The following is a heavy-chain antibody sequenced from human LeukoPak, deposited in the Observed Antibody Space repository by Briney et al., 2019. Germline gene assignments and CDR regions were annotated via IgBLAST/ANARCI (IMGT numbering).Heavy chain of an antibody. V-gene: IGHV1-24*01. J-gene: IGHJ4*02. CDR1: GGTFSSYA. CDR3: ATSIDYYDSSGYYYLRGFGY. Sequence: HVASVKVSCKASGGTFSSYAISWVRQAPGKGLEWMGGFDPEDGETIYAQKFQGRVTMTEDTSTDTAYMELSSLRSEDTAVYYCATSIDYYDSSGYYYLRGFGYWGQGTLVTVSS. D-gene: IGHD3-22*01. CDR2: FDPEDGET.